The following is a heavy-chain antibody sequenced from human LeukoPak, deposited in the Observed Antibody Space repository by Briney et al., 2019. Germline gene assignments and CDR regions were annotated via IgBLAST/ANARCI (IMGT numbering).Heavy chain of an antibody. D-gene: IGHD3-3*01. Sequence: GGSLRLSCAASGFTFSSYAMSWVRQAPGKGLEWVSAISGSGGSTYYADSGKGRFTISRDNSKNTLYLQMNSLRAEDTAVYYCAKDEYDFWSGYYPYWGQGTLVTVSS. CDR1: GFTFSSYA. CDR3: AKDEYDFWSGYYPY. J-gene: IGHJ4*02. V-gene: IGHV3-23*01. CDR2: ISGSGGST.